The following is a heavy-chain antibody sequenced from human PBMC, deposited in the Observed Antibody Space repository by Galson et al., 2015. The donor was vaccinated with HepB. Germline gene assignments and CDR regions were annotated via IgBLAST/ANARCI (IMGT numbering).Heavy chain of an antibody. CDR1: GDSVSSNGAT. Sequence: CAISGDSVSSNGATWSWIRQSLSRGLEWLGRTYYRSKWYNDYVVAVKSRMVINADTSKNQFSLQLNTVTPEDTAVYYCARRVANSFDIWGQRTMVTVSP. CDR3: ARRVANSFDI. D-gene: IGHD5-12*01. V-gene: IGHV6-1*01. CDR2: TYYRSKWYN. J-gene: IGHJ3*02.